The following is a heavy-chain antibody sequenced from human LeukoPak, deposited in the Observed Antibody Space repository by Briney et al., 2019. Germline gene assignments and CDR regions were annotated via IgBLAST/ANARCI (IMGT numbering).Heavy chain of an antibody. D-gene: IGHD3-10*01. J-gene: IGHJ4*02. CDR1: GFTFSSYA. CDR2: ISSNGGST. Sequence: GGSLRLSCSASGFTFSSYAMHWVRQAPGKGLEYVSVISSNGGSTYYADSVKGRFTISRDNSKNTLYLQMSSLRAEDTAVYYCVKERLLWFGELSNYFDYWGQGTLVTVSS. CDR3: VKERLLWFGELSNYFDY. V-gene: IGHV3-64D*06.